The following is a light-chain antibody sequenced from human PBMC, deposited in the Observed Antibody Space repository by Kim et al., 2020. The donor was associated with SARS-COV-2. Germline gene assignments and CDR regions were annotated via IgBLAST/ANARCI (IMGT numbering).Light chain of an antibody. V-gene: IGKV1-39*01. CDR2: AAS. CDR1: YSINTH. J-gene: IGKJ1*01. CDR3: QQSYNRLGT. Sequence: DIQMTQSPSSLSASVGDKVTITCRSSYSINTHLNWYQQKLGKAPKLLIYAASTLQGGVPSRFSGSGSGTLFTLTISSLQPEDFATYYCQQSYNRLGTYGQGTRVEI.